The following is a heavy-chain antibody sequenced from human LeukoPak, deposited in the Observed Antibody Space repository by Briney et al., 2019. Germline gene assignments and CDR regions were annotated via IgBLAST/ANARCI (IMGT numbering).Heavy chain of an antibody. CDR1: GFTFSSYA. CDR2: IVASGGST. Sequence: GGSLRLSCAASGFTFSSYAMTWVRQAPGKGLEWVSTIVASGGSTYYADSVKGRFTISRDNAKNSLYLQMNSLRAEDTAVYYCARWWSSTSSFDYWGQGTLVTVSS. J-gene: IGHJ4*02. D-gene: IGHD2-2*01. V-gene: IGHV3-23*01. CDR3: ARWWSSTSSFDY.